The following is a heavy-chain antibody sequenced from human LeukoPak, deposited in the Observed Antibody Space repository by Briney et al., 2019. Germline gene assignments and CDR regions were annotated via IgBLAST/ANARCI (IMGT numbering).Heavy chain of an antibody. CDR3: ARNGGNSDFDY. J-gene: IGHJ4*02. D-gene: IGHD4-23*01. Sequence: PSETLSLTCVVSDGSISSNHWWSWVRQPPGKGLEWIGEIYHSGRTNYNPSLKSRVTISVDKSKNQFSLNLNSVTAADTAVYYCARNGGNSDFDYWGQGTLVTVSS. V-gene: IGHV4-4*02. CDR2: IYHSGRT. CDR1: DGSISSNHW.